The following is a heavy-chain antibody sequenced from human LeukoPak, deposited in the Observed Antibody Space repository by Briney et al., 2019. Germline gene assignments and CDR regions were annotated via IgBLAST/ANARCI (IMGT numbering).Heavy chain of an antibody. D-gene: IGHD3-3*01. V-gene: IGHV3-21*01. J-gene: IGHJ6*02. CDR3: ARDRSPYDFWSGYYGRYYYGMDV. Sequence: GGSLRLSCAASGFTFSSCSMNWVRQAPGKGLEWVSSISSSSSYIYYADSVKGRFTISRDNAKNSLYLQMNSLRAEDTAVYYCARDRSPYDFWSGYYGRYYYGMDVWGQGTTVTVSS. CDR1: GFTFSSCS. CDR2: ISSSSSYI.